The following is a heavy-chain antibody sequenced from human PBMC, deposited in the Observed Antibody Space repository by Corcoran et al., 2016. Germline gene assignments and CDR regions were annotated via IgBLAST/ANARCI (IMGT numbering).Heavy chain of an antibody. CDR1: GFTFSSYG. J-gene: IGHJ3*02. CDR2: IWYDGSNK. D-gene: IGHD2-21*02. Sequence: QVQLVESGGGVVQPGRSLRLSCAASGFTFSSYGMHWVRQAPGKGLEWVAVIWYDGSNKYYADSVKGRFTISRDNSKNTLYLQMNSLRAEETAGYYCARVADVVTAARGPGAFDIWGQGTMVTVSS. CDR3: ARVADVVTAARGPGAFDI. V-gene: IGHV3-33*01.